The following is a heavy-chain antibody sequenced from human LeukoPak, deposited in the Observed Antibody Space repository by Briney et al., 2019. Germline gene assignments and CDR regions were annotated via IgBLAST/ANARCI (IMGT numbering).Heavy chain of an antibody. CDR2: ISAYNGNT. Sequence: ASVKVSCKASGYTFTSYGISWVRQAPGQGLEWMGWISAYNGNTNCAQKLQGRVTMTTDTSTSTAYMELRSLRSDDTAVYYCASHFFGRNFDYWGQGTLVTVSS. D-gene: IGHD3-3*01. CDR1: GYTFTSYG. J-gene: IGHJ4*02. V-gene: IGHV1-18*01. CDR3: ASHFFGRNFDY.